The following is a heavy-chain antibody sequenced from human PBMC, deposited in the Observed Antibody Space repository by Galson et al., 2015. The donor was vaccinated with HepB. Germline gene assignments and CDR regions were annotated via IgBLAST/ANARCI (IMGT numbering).Heavy chain of an antibody. V-gene: IGHV5-10-1*01. CDR1: GYSFTNYW. CDR2: IDPRDSYT. D-gene: IGHD6-13*01. CDR3: ARLRAAAGGLAFDI. Sequence: QSGAEVKKPGESLRISCKGSGYSFTNYWINWVRQMPGKGLEWMGRIDPRDSYTNYSPSFQGHVTISADKSVSTASLQWRSLKASDTAIYYCARLRAAAGGLAFDIWGQGTMVTVSS. J-gene: IGHJ3*02.